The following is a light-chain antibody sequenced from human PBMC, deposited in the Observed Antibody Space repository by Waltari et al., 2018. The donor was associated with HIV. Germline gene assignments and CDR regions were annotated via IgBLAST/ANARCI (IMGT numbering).Light chain of an antibody. Sequence: VLTQSPASLVLSPGERATLSCRASQSVSNYLAWYQQKPGQAPRLLIYGASRRATGIPARFSGSGSRTDFTLTISSLEPGDFAVYYCQHRSNWPITFGQGTRLEIK. CDR2: GAS. CDR1: QSVSNY. CDR3: QHRSNWPIT. V-gene: IGKV3-11*01. J-gene: IGKJ5*01.